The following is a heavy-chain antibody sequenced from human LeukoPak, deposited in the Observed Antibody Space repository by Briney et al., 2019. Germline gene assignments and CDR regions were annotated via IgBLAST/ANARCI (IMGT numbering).Heavy chain of an antibody. CDR2: ISGSVGST. J-gene: IGHJ5*02. CDR1: GFTSSSFA. Sequence: GGSLSLSCAASGFTSSSFAMSWVRQAPGKGLGWVSAISGSVGSTYYADSVKGRFTTSRDNSKNTLYRQMNSLRAEDTAVYYCAKQGSIVVVLSWFDPWGQGTLVTVSS. D-gene: IGHD2-15*01. V-gene: IGHV3-23*01. CDR3: AKQGSIVVVLSWFDP.